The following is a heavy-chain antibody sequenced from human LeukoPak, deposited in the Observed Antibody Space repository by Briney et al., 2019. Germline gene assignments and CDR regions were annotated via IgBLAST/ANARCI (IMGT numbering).Heavy chain of an antibody. CDR3: ARVGLGRHSAEYFRD. V-gene: IGHV4-59*01. CDR1: GGSISSYY. CDR2: IYYSGST. D-gene: IGHD2-15*01. Sequence: SETLSLTCTVSGGSISSYYWSWIRQPPGKGLEWIGYIYYSGSTNYNPSLKSRVTISVDTSKNQFSLKLSSVTAADTAGYYCARVGLGRHSAEYFRDWGQGTLVTVSS. J-gene: IGHJ1*01.